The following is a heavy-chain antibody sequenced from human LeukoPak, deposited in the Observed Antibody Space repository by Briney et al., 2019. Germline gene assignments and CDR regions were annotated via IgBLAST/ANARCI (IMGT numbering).Heavy chain of an antibody. V-gene: IGHV4-39*07. CDR1: GGSISSGDYY. J-gene: IGHJ4*02. Sequence: PSETLSLTCTVSGGSISSGDYYWSWIRQPPGKGLEWIGEINHSGSTNYNPSLKSRVTISVDTSKNQFSLKLSSVTAADTAVYYCARVRHGGKPRTLYYFDYWGQGTLVTVSS. CDR2: INHSGST. CDR3: ARVRHGGKPRTLYYFDY. D-gene: IGHD4-23*01.